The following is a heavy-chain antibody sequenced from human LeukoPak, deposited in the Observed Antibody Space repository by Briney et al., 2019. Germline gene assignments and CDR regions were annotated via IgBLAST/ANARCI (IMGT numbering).Heavy chain of an antibody. CDR1: GGSFSSGGFY. V-gene: IGHV4-31*03. CDR2: ISYTGNT. Sequence: SETLSLTCTVSGGSFSSGGFYWSWLRQHPGKALEWIGYISYTGNTYYNTSPRSRVTISVDTSKNQFSLKLSSLTAADTAVYYCAREKVTTETNWFDPWGQGALVTVSS. J-gene: IGHJ5*02. D-gene: IGHD4-11*01. CDR3: AREKVTTETNWFDP.